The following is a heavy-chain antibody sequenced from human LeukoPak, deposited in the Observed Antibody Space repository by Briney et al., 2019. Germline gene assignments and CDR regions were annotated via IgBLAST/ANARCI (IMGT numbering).Heavy chain of an antibody. Sequence: ASVKVSCKASGYTFTSYGISWVRQAPGQGLEWMGWISAYNGNTNYAQKLQGRVTMTTDTSTSTAYMELRSLRSDDTAVYYCAREGQWFGSYYYYYGMDVWGQGTTVTVSS. D-gene: IGHD3-10*01. CDR3: AREGQWFGSYYYYYGMDV. CDR2: ISAYNGNT. J-gene: IGHJ6*02. V-gene: IGHV1-18*01. CDR1: GYTFTSYG.